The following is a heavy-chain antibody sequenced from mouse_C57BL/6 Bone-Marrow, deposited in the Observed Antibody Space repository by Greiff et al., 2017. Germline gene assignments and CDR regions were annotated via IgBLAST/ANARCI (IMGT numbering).Heavy chain of an antibody. CDR2: IRSKSNNYAT. CDR3: LRLRWDFDV. V-gene: IGHV10-1*01. D-gene: IGHD1-1*01. J-gene: IGHJ1*03. Sequence: EVKVEQSGGGLVQPTGSLKLSCAASGFSFNTYAMTWVRQAPGQGLEWVARIRSKSNNYATYYADSVTDRFTISRDDSARMLYLQMNNVKTEGTAMYYGLRLRWDFDVWGTGTTVTVSS. CDR1: GFSFNTYA.